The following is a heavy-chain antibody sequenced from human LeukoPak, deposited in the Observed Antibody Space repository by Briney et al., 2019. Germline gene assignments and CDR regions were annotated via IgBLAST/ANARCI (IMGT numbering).Heavy chain of an antibody. J-gene: IGHJ4*02. CDR3: ASDQRDIVVVPAAAQFDY. CDR1: GYTFTGYY. Sequence: ASVKVSCKASGYTFTGYYMHWVRQAPGQGLEWMGWINPNSGGTNYAQKFQGRVTMTRDTSISTAYMELSRLRSDDTAVYYCASDQRDIVVVPAAAQFDYWGQGTLVTVSS. CDR2: INPNSGGT. V-gene: IGHV1-2*02. D-gene: IGHD2-2*01.